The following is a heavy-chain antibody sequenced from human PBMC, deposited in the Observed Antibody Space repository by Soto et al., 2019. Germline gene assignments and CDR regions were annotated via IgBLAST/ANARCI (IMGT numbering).Heavy chain of an antibody. CDR2: ISGGSSYT. CDR3: ARPSGSYIQWEVDY. CDR1: GFTFSDYY. Sequence: QVQLVESGGGLVKPGGSLRLSCAASGFTFSDYYMSWIRQAPGKVLEWVSYISGGSSYTNYADSVKGRFTISRDNAKNSLYLQMNSLRAEDTAVYYCARPSGSYIQWEVDYWGQGTLVTVSS. J-gene: IGHJ4*02. V-gene: IGHV3-11*05. D-gene: IGHD1-26*01.